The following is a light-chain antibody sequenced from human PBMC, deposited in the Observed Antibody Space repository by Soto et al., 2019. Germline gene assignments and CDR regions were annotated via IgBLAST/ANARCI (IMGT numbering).Light chain of an antibody. CDR2: DAS. J-gene: IGKJ5*01. CDR3: QQLNSFPFN. Sequence: DIQLTQSPSFLPSSVGDRFAITCRASQGISNSLAWYQQKPGKAPKLLIYDASTLQSGVPPRFSGSGSGTEFTLTISSLLPEDFATYYCQQLNSFPFNFGQGTRLEIK. CDR1: QGISNS. V-gene: IGKV1-9*01.